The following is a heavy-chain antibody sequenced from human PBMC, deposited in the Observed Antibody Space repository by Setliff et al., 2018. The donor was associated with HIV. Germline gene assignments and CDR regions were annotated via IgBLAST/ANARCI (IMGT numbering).Heavy chain of an antibody. J-gene: IGHJ4*02. V-gene: IGHV4-39*01. CDR1: GGSIISSSYY. CDR3: ARQGLTMFPGGGVPAPILYYFDF. CDR2: MYYRGTT. D-gene: IGHD3-10*01. Sequence: SETLSLTCTVSGGSIISSSYYWAWIRQPPGKGLEWIGTMYYRGTTYNNPSLKSRVTFSADTSKNQFSLALNSVTATDTAVYYCARQGLTMFPGGGVPAPILYYFDFWGQGILVTVSS.